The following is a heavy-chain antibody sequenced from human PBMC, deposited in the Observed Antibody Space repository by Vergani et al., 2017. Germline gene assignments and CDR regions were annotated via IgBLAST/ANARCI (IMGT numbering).Heavy chain of an antibody. Sequence: EVELVQSGPEMRKPGESLKISCQGSEYSFGNYWIGWVRQMPGKGLEWMGIIYPADSDTRYSPSFQGQVTISADKSISTAFLQWDSLKASDTTLYYGARHTTYTDSWGQGTLVTVSS. CDR3: ARHTTYTDS. CDR2: IYPADSDT. CDR1: EYSFGNYW. J-gene: IGHJ4*02. V-gene: IGHV5-51*01. D-gene: IGHD1-1*01.